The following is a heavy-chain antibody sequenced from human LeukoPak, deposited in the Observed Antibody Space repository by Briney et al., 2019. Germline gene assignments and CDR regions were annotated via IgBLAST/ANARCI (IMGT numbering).Heavy chain of an antibody. CDR3: AAWRGYDSGSFSGPLDY. Sequence: GRSLRLSCVASGFTFSRYPMHWVRQAPGKGLEWVAVVSYDGSIKSYADSVKGRFTISRDNPRNTLYLQMNSLRGEDTAIYYCAAWRGYDSGSFSGPLDYWGQGTLVLVSS. D-gene: IGHD3-10*01. J-gene: IGHJ4*02. V-gene: IGHV3-30-3*01. CDR1: GFTFSRYP. CDR2: VSYDGSIK.